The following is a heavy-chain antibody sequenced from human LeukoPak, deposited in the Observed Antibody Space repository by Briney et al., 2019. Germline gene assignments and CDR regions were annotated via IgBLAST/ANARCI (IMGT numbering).Heavy chain of an antibody. Sequence: GGSLRLSCTASTVTFSSYEMHWSRQAPGKGLEWVSYISNSGSTRYYADSVKVRFTISIDNARNSLSLQMNSPRAEDTAVYYCARGSVQGTLAAAGGGFDHWGQGALVTVSS. CDR1: TVTFSSYE. V-gene: IGHV3-48*03. CDR2: ISNSGSTR. D-gene: IGHD6-13*01. J-gene: IGHJ4*02. CDR3: ARGSVQGTLAAAGGGFDH.